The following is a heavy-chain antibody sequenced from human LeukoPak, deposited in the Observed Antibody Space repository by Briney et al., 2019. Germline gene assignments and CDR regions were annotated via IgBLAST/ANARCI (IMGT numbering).Heavy chain of an antibody. D-gene: IGHD5-18*01. Sequence: SETLSLTCTVSGGSISSYYWSWIRQPPGKGLEWIVYIYYSGSTNYNPSLKSRVTISVDTSKNQFSLKLSSVTAADTAVYYCARQGRGYSYGYWAFDIWGQGTMVTVSS. CDR3: ARQGRGYSYGYWAFDI. CDR2: IYYSGST. J-gene: IGHJ3*02. V-gene: IGHV4-59*08. CDR1: GGSISSYY.